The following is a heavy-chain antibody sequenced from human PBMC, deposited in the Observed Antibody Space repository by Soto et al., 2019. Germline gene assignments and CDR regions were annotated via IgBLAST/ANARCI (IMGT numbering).Heavy chain of an antibody. V-gene: IGHV1-2*04. CDR2: INPNSGGT. CDR3: ARDRCSGGRCYYNDAFDI. D-gene: IGHD2-15*01. Sequence: GASVKVSCKASGYTFTGYYMHWVRQAPGQGLEWMGWINPNSGGTNYAQKLQGWVTMTRDTSISTAYMELSRLRSDDTAVYYCARDRCSGGRCYYNDAFDIWGQGTMVTVSS. CDR1: GYTFTGYY. J-gene: IGHJ3*02.